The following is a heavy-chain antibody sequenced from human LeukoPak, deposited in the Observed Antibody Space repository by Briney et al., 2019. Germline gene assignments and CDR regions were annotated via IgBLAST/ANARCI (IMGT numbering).Heavy chain of an antibody. CDR1: GGTFSSYA. Sequence: ASVKVSCKASGGTFSSYAISWVRQAPGQGLEWMGWISAYNGNTNYAQKLQGRVTMTTDTSTSTAYMELRSLRSDDTAVYYCAREEAGYSGYEGAGWAPNFDYWGQGTLVTVSS. J-gene: IGHJ4*02. CDR2: ISAYNGNT. D-gene: IGHD5-12*01. V-gene: IGHV1-18*01. CDR3: AREEAGYSGYEGAGWAPNFDY.